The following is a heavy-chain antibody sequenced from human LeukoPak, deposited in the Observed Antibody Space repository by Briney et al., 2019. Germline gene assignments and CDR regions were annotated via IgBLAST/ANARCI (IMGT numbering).Heavy chain of an antibody. CDR1: GFTFSTYA. D-gene: IGHD6-25*01. J-gene: IGHJ4*02. V-gene: IGHV3-23*01. Sequence: GGSLRLSCAASGFTFSTYAMSWVRQAPGKGLEWVSGVTGSGAATYYADSVKGRFSISRDNSKNTVYLQMNSLRVDDTAMYYCAKDLSQRLLRGDFDSWGQGVLVSVSS. CDR3: AKDLSQRLLRGDFDS. CDR2: VTGSGAAT.